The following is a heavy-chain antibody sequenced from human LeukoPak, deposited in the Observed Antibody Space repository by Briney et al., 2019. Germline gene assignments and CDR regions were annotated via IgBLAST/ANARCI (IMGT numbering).Heavy chain of an antibody. D-gene: IGHD5-18*01. CDR3: ARAGALWGIQGPGAFDI. V-gene: IGHV3-30*04. Sequence: PGGSLRLSCAASGFTFSSYAMHWVRQAPGKGLEWGAVISYDGSNKYYADSVKGRFTISRDNAKNTLYLQMNSLRAEDTAVYYCARAGALWGIQGPGAFDIWGQGTMVTVSS. CDR2: ISYDGSNK. CDR1: GFTFSSYA. J-gene: IGHJ3*02.